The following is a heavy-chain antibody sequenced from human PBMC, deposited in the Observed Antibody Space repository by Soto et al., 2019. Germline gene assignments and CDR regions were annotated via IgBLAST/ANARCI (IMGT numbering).Heavy chain of an antibody. Sequence: QVQLVQSGAEIKKPGASVKVSCKASGYPFTNYAIHWVRQATGQGLEWMGWINADYGNTKYSQKFQGRVTITRDRVASTAYLELSSLRLEDTALFFCARGFWATDQYYGMDVWGQGTTVTVSS. CDR3: ARGFWATDQYYGMDV. D-gene: IGHD2-2*01. CDR1: GYPFTNYA. CDR2: INADYGNT. J-gene: IGHJ6*02. V-gene: IGHV1-3*01.